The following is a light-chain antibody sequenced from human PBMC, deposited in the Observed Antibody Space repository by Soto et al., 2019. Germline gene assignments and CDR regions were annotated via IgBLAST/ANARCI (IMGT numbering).Light chain of an antibody. CDR3: QQYGDSPRT. CDR2: DAF. CDR1: QSVSNNY. J-gene: IGKJ5*01. Sequence: EIVLTQSPATLSLSPGERATLSCRASQSVSNNYLAWYQQKVGRAPRLLIHDAFMRATGIPDRFSGSGSGTDFTLTIARLEPEDFAVYYCQQYGDSPRTFGQGTRLEIK. V-gene: IGKV3-20*01.